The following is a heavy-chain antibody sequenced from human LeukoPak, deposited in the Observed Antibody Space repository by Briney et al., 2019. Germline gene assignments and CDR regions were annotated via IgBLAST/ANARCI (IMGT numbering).Heavy chain of an antibody. J-gene: IGHJ6*04. Sequence: GGSLRLSCAASGFTFNMYGMNWVRQAPGKGLEWVALILYDGSRKYYADSVKGRFTISRDNSKNTLYLQMNSLRREDTAVYYCAELGITMIGGVWGKGTTVTISS. CDR2: ILYDGSRK. CDR3: AELGITMIGGV. D-gene: IGHD3-10*02. V-gene: IGHV3-30*02. CDR1: GFTFNMYG.